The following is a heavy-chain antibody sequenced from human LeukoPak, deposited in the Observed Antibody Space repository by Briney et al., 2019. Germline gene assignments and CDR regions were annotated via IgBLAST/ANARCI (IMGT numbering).Heavy chain of an antibody. Sequence: GGSLRLSCAASGFTFSSYAMSWVRQAPGKGLEWVSAISGSGGSTYYADSVKGQFTISRDNSKNTLYLQMNSLRAEGTAVYYCAKDLVLRFLLPDYWGQGTLVTVSS. CDR3: AKDLVLRFLLPDY. CDR2: ISGSGGST. J-gene: IGHJ4*02. CDR1: GFTFSSYA. D-gene: IGHD3-3*01. V-gene: IGHV3-23*01.